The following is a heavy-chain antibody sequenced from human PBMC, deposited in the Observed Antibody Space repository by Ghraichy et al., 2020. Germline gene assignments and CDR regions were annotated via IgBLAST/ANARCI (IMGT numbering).Heavy chain of an antibody. D-gene: IGHD3-16*02. CDR2: ISGSGGST. Sequence: AGSLRLSCAASGFTFSSYAMSWVRQAPGKGLEWVSAISGSGGSTYYADSVKGRFTISRDNSKNTLYLQMNSLRAEDTAVYYCAKGDYVWGSYRYKGIDYWGQGTLVTVSS. CDR3: AKGDYVWGSYRYKGIDY. CDR1: GFTFSSYA. V-gene: IGHV3-23*01. J-gene: IGHJ4*02.